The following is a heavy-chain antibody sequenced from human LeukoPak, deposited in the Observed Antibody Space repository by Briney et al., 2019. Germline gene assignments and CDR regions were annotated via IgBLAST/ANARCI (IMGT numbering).Heavy chain of an antibody. D-gene: IGHD3-10*01. J-gene: IGHJ6*02. V-gene: IGHV4-34*01. CDR3: ARAHAQYALLWFGELLHGGMDV. CDR1: GGSFSGYY. Sequence: SETLSLTCAVYGGSFSGYYWSWIRQPPGKGLEWIGEINHSGSTNYNPSLKSRVTISVDTSKNQFSLKLSSVTAADTAVYYCARAHAQYALLWFGELLHGGMDVWGQGTTVTVSS. CDR2: INHSGST.